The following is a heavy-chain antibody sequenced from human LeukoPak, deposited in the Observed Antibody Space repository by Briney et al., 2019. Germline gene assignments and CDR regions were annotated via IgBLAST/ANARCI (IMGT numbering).Heavy chain of an antibody. CDR1: GYNFTNYW. J-gene: IGHJ5*02. CDR2: IYGADSDT. CDR3: ARASPRPGWFDP. V-gene: IGHV5-51*01. D-gene: IGHD6-6*01. Sequence: GESLKISCKGAGYNFTNYWIGWVSQMPGKGLEWMGIIYGADSDTRYSPSFQGQVTISADKSISTAYLQWSSLKASDTAMYYCARASPRPGWFDPWGQGTLVTVSS.